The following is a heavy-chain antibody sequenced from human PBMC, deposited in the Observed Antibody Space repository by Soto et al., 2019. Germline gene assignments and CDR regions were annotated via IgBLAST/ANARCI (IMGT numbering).Heavy chain of an antibody. Sequence: SETLSLTCTVSGGSISSYYWSWIRQPPGKGLEWIGYIYYSGSTNYNPSLKSRVTISVDTSKNQFSLKLSSVTAADTAVYYCARDAGQYQPLLLFDYWGQGTLVTVSS. CDR2: IYYSGST. CDR1: GGSISSYY. J-gene: IGHJ4*02. D-gene: IGHD2-2*01. V-gene: IGHV4-59*01. CDR3: ARDAGQYQPLLLFDY.